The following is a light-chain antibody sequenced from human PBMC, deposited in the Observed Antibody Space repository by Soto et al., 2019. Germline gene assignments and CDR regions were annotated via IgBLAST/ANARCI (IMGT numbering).Light chain of an antibody. CDR3: QQRYSWPLT. CDR1: QNINIY. Sequence: EIVLTQSPATLSLCPGGRATLSCRVSQNINIYLAWYQQKLGQAPRLLIYDSSIRATGIPARFSGSGSGTDFTLTISSLEPEDFGVYYCQQRYSWPLTFGGGTKVEIK. J-gene: IGKJ4*01. V-gene: IGKV3-11*01. CDR2: DSS.